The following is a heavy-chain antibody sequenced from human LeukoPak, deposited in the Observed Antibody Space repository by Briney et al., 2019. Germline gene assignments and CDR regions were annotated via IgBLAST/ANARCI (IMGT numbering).Heavy chain of an antibody. V-gene: IGHV3-23*01. CDR1: GFTFSSYA. Sequence: GGSLRLSCAASGFTFSSYAMSWVRQAPGKGLEWVSAISGSGGSTYYADSAKGRFTISRDNSKNTLYLQMNSLRAEDTAVYYCATSSDPNGSGSYYLFYYYYGMDVWGQGTTVTVSS. CDR2: ISGSGGST. D-gene: IGHD3-10*01. J-gene: IGHJ6*02. CDR3: ATSSDPNGSGSYYLFYYYYGMDV.